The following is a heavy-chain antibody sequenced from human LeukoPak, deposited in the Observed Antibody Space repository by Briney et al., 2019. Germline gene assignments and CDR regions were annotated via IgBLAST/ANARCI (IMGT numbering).Heavy chain of an antibody. CDR1: GFTFSSYS. CDR2: ISSSSSYI. Sequence: GGSLRLSCAASGFTFSSYSMNWVRQAPGKGLEWVSSISSSSSYIYYADSVKGRFTISRDNAKNSLYLQMNSPRAEDTAVYYCARDHIWFGDLYWGQGTLVTVSS. D-gene: IGHD3-10*01. CDR3: ARDHIWFGDLY. V-gene: IGHV3-21*01. J-gene: IGHJ4*02.